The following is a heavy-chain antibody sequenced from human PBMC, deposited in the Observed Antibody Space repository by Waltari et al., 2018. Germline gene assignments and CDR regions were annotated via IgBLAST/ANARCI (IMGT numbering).Heavy chain of an antibody. CDR1: GGSFSGYY. V-gene: IGHV4-34*01. CDR2: INHSGVT. D-gene: IGHD4-4*01. CDR3: ARKWGYSNYADV. J-gene: IGHJ6*03. Sequence: QVQLQQWGAGLLKPSETLSLTCAVYGGSFSGYYWSWIRQPPGKGLDLIGEINHSGVTNNNPSRRSGVTISVDTSKNQFSLKLSSVTAADTAVYYCARKWGYSNYADVWGKGTTVTVSS.